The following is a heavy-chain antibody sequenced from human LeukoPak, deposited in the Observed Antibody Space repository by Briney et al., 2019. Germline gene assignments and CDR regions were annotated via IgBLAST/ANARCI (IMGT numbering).Heavy chain of an antibody. CDR2: IIPILGIA. CDR3: ARGGSGQAYYYYGMDV. D-gene: IGHD3-10*01. CDR1: GYTFTNYY. Sequence: PGASVKVSCKASGYTFTNYYIHWVRQAPGQGLEWMGRIIPILGIANYAQKFQGRVTITADKSTSTAYMELSSLRSEDTAVYYCARGGSGQAYYYYGMDVWGQGTTVTVSS. V-gene: IGHV1-69*04. J-gene: IGHJ6*02.